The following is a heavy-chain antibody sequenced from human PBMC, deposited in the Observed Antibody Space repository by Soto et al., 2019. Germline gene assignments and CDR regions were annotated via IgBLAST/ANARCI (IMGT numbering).Heavy chain of an antibody. CDR1: GYSFTIYW. V-gene: IGHV5-51*01. CDR3: ESPRDSSGYYDAFDI. D-gene: IGHD3-22*01. CDR2: IYPGDSDT. J-gene: IGHJ3*02. Sequence: GESLKISCKCSGYSFTIYWIGWVRQMPGKGLEWMGIIYPGDSDTRCSSSFQGQVTISADKSISKAYLQWSSLKASDAAMYYCESPRDSSGYYDAFDIWGQGTMVTVSS.